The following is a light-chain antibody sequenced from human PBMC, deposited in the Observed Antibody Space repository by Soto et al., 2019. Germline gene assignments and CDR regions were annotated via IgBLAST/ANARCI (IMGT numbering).Light chain of an antibody. CDR2: GAS. CDR1: QSVSSY. J-gene: IGKJ1*01. Sequence: EIVMMQSPATLSVSPGERATLSCRASQSVSSYLAWYQQKPGQAPRLLIFGASTRATGIPARFSGSGSGTEFTLTISSLQSEDFAVYYCQQYSNCPRTFGQGTKVEIK. V-gene: IGKV3-15*01. CDR3: QQYSNCPRT.